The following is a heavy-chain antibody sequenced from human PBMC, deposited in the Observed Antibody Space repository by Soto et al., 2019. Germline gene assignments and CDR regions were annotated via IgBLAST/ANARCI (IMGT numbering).Heavy chain of an antibody. CDR1: GFTFSNAW. J-gene: IGHJ6*03. CDR3: TNDVVVPAAIYYYYMDV. Sequence: GGSLRLSCAASGFTFSNAWMSWVRQAPGKGLEWVGRIKSKTDGGTTDYAAPVKGRYTISRDDSKSTLYLQMNSLKTEDTAEYYCTNDVVVPAAIYYYYMDVWGKGTTVTVSS. CDR2: IKSKTDGGTT. D-gene: IGHD2-2*01. V-gene: IGHV3-15*01.